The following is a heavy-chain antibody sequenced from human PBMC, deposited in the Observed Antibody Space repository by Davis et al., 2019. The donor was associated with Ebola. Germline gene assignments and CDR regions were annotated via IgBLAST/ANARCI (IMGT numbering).Heavy chain of an antibody. Sequence: PGGSLRLSCAASGFTFSDYYMSWIRQAPGKGLEWVSAISGSGGSTYYADSVKGRFTISRDNSKNTLYLQMNSLRAEDTAVYYCARVNSSGWYGVVDYWGQGTLVTVSS. CDR1: GFTFSDYY. D-gene: IGHD6-19*01. J-gene: IGHJ4*02. CDR2: ISGSGGST. CDR3: ARVNSSGWYGVVDY. V-gene: IGHV3-23*01.